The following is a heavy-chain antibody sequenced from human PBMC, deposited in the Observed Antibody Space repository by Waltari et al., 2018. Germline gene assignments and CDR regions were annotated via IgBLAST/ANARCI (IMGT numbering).Heavy chain of an antibody. Sequence: QVQLVQSGAEVKKPGASVKVSCKASGYTFTSYDINWVRQATGQGLEWMGWRNPNSGNTGYAQKFQGRVTITADESTSTAYMELSSLRSEDTAVYYCAREVAVYYYGMDVWGQGTTVTVSS. V-gene: IGHV1-8*03. CDR1: GYTFTSYD. CDR2: RNPNSGNT. J-gene: IGHJ6*02. CDR3: AREVAVYYYGMDV. D-gene: IGHD6-19*01.